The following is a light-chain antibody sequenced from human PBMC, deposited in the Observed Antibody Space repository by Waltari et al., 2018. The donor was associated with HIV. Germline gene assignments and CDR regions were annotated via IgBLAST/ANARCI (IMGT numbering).Light chain of an antibody. CDR3: SSYTSSSTLYV. Sequence: QSALTQPASVSGSPGESITISCTGTSSDVGGYNHVSCYQQHPGKAPKLMIYDVSNRPSGVSNRFSGSKSGNTASLTISGLQAEDEADYYCSSYTSSSTLYVFGTGTKVTVL. J-gene: IGLJ1*01. V-gene: IGLV2-14*03. CDR2: DVS. CDR1: SSDVGGYNH.